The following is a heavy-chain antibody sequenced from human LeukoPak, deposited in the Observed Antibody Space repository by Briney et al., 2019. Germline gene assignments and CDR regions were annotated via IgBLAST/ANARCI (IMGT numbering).Heavy chain of an antibody. D-gene: IGHD6-13*01. CDR1: GGSISSYY. Sequence: SETLSLTCTVSGGSISSYYWSWIRQPAGKGLEWIGRIYTSGSTNYNPSLKSRVTMSVDTSENQFSLKLSSVTAADTAVYYCARDQDTAAANWFDPWGQGTLVTVSS. CDR2: IYTSGST. J-gene: IGHJ5*02. V-gene: IGHV4-4*07. CDR3: ARDQDTAAANWFDP.